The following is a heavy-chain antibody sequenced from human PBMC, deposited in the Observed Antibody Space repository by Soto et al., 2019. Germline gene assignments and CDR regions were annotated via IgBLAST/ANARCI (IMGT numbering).Heavy chain of an antibody. D-gene: IGHD5-12*01. J-gene: IGHJ4*02. Sequence: QVQLVESGGGVVQPGMSLRLSCAASGFTFSRYGMHWVRQAPGKGLEWVAVIWFDGTNQYYADSVKGRFTISRDTSKNTLYLQMSSLRAEDTAVYYCARDFNVETQWLPSEFDYWGQGTLVTVSS. CDR1: GFTFSRYG. V-gene: IGHV3-33*01. CDR3: ARDFNVETQWLPSEFDY. CDR2: IWFDGTNQ.